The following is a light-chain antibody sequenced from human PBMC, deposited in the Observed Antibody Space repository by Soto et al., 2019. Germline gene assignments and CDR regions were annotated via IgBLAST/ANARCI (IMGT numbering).Light chain of an antibody. CDR3: QQRSNWPPTWT. CDR2: DAS. V-gene: IGKV3-11*01. J-gene: IGKJ1*01. Sequence: EIVLSQSPATLSLSPGERATLSCRASQSVSSYLAWYQHIPGQAPRLLIYDASKRATGIPARFSGSGSGTGYTLTLSSLEPEDFAVYYCQQRSNWPPTWTFGQGTKVEVK. CDR1: QSVSSY.